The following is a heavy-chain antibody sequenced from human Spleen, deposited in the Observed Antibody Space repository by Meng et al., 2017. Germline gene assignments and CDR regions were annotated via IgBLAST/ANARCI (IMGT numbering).Heavy chain of an antibody. CDR3: ASAITGTLDVNFDY. Sequence: SETLSLTCTVSGGSVSSGSYYWSWIRQPPGKGLEWIGHIYCSGSTNYNPSLKCRVTMSVDTSKNQFYLKLSTVTAADTAVYYCASAITGTLDVNFDYWGQGTLVTVSS. J-gene: IGHJ4*02. CDR2: IYCSGST. V-gene: IGHV4-61*01. D-gene: IGHD1-20*01. CDR1: GGSVSSGSYY.